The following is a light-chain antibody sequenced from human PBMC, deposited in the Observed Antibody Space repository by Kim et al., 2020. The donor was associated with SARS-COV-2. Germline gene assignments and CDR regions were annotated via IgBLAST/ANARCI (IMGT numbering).Light chain of an antibody. CDR2: DTR. V-gene: IGLV7-46*01. CDR1: TGAVTSGHY. CDR3: LLFYSGTYV. J-gene: IGLJ1*01. Sequence: PEGTVTLTCGSSTGAVTSGHYPYWFQQKPGQAPRTLIYDTRNKHSWTPARFSGSLLGDKAALTLSGAQPEDEAEYYCLLFYSGTYVFGTGTKVTVL.